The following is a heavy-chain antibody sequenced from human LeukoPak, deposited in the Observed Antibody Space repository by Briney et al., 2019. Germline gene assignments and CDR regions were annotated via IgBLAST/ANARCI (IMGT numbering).Heavy chain of an antibody. V-gene: IGHV3-74*01. CDR3: AKDKELYSSGYYYFDY. D-gene: IGHD6-19*01. J-gene: IGHJ4*02. CDR2: IHPDGSSI. CDR1: GFSFTTYW. Sequence: PGGSLRLSCSASGFSFTTYWMHWVRQAPGKGLVWVSRIHPDGSSISYADSVKGRFTISRDNSKNTLYLQMNSLRAEDTAVYYCAKDKELYSSGYYYFDYWGQGTLVTVSS.